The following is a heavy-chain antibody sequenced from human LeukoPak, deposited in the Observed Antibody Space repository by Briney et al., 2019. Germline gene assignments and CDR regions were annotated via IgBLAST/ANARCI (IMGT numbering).Heavy chain of an antibody. D-gene: IGHD6-13*01. Sequence: PGGSLRLSCAASGFTFSSYEMNWVRQAPGKGLEWVSYISSSGVSINHADSVKGRFTVSRDNAKNSLYLQMNSLRAEDTAVYYCARGLAAAGTEAYWGQGTLVTVSS. J-gene: IGHJ4*02. CDR1: GFTFSSYE. CDR2: ISSSGVSI. CDR3: ARGLAAAGTEAY. V-gene: IGHV3-48*03.